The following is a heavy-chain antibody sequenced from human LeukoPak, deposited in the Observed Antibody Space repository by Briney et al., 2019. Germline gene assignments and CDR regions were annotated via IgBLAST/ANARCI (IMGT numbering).Heavy chain of an antibody. CDR1: GFTFSTYA. V-gene: IGHV3-64*01. Sequence: PGGSLRLSCAASGFTFSTYAIHWVRQAPGKGLEYVSAISSNGGSTYYANSVKGRFTISRDNSKNALYLQMGSLRAEDMAVYYCARDRDYAFDYWGQGTLVTVSS. J-gene: IGHJ4*02. D-gene: IGHD4-17*01. CDR2: ISSNGGST. CDR3: ARDRDYAFDY.